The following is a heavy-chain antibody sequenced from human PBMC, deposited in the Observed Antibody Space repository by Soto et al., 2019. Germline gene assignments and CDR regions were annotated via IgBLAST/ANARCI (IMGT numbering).Heavy chain of an antibody. CDR3: AFHIFGVVSNWFDP. V-gene: IGHV5-10-1*01. Sequence: GEALKSSCKGSGYSFTSHWISWVRQMPGKGLEWMGRIDPSDSYTNYSPSFQGHVTISADKSISTAYLQWSSLKASDTAMYYCAFHIFGVVSNWFDPWSQGTLVTVSS. CDR1: GYSFTSHW. J-gene: IGHJ5*02. CDR2: IDPSDSYT. D-gene: IGHD3-3*02.